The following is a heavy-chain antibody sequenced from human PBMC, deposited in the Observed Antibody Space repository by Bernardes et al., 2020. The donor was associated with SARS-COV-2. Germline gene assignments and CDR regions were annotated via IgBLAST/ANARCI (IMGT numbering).Heavy chain of an antibody. J-gene: IGHJ4*02. Sequence: GCLTLSCAASGFILNSPAMSWVRQAPWKGLEWVSGVGSDGNTHYTDSVRGRFSISRDNSKNILYLQMNSLRGEDTAVYFCARDLFWWSAADYWGQGTLVTVS. V-gene: IGHV3-23*01. D-gene: IGHD3-16*01. CDR1: GFILNSPA. CDR3: ARDLFWWSAADY. CDR2: VGSDGNT.